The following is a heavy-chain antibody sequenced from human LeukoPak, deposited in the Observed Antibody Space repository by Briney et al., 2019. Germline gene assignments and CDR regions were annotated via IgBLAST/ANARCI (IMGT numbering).Heavy chain of an antibody. D-gene: IGHD6-13*01. J-gene: IGHJ4*02. CDR3: ARGVWAAGYYFDY. CDR1: GFTFSSYA. Sequence: GRSLRLSCAASGFTFSSYAMHWVRQAPGKGLEWVAVISYDGSNKYYADSVKGRFTISRDNSKNTLYLQMNSLRAEDTAVYYCARGVWAAGYYFDYWGQGTLVTVSP. V-gene: IGHV3-30-3*01. CDR2: ISYDGSNK.